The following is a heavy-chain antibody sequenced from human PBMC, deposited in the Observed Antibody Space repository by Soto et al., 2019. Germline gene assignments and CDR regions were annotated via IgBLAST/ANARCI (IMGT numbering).Heavy chain of an antibody. CDR1: GGSISSGGYY. CDR2: IYYSGST. CDR3: SRGIVVVPAAPYYYYYYMDV. D-gene: IGHD2-2*01. V-gene: IGHV4-31*02. Sequence: PSETLSLTCTVSGGSISSGGYYWSWIRQHPGKGLEWIGYIYYSGSTYYNPSLKSRVTISVDTSKNQFSLKLSSVTAADTAVYYCSRGIVVVPAAPYYYYYYMDVWGKGTTVTVSS. J-gene: IGHJ6*03.